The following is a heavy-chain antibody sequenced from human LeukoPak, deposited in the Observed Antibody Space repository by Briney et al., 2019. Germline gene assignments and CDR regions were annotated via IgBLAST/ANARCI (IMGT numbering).Heavy chain of an antibody. CDR1: GYTFTSYG. J-gene: IGHJ5*02. CDR2: TSAYNGNT. D-gene: IGHD2-2*01. Sequence: ASVTVSCKASGYTFTSYGISWVRQAPGQGLEWMGWTSAYNGNTNYAQKLQGRVTMTTDTSTSTAYMELRSLRSDDTAVYYCARAGGGSSTSDWFDPWGQGTLVTVSS. CDR3: ARAGGGSSTSDWFDP. V-gene: IGHV1-18*01.